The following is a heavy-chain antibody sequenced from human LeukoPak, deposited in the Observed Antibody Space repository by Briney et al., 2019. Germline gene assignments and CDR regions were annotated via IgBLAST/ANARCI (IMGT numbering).Heavy chain of an antibody. CDR3: VTLYPSGSYIDY. J-gene: IGHJ4*02. V-gene: IGHV1-24*01. D-gene: IGHD3-10*01. CDR1: GNTLTELT. CDR2: LDTEDGET. Sequence: ASVKVSCKVSGNTLTELTMHWVRQTPAKGLEWVGGLDTEDGETMYARKFQGRVTMTEDTSTNTAYMELRSLGFEDTAVYFCVTLYPSGSYIDYWGQGSLVTVSS.